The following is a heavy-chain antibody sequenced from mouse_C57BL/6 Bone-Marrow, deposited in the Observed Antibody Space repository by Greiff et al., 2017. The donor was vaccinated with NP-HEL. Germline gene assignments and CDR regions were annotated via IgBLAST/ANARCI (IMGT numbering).Heavy chain of an antibody. J-gene: IGHJ4*01. D-gene: IGHD2-1*01. CDR3: AREGHLLWYPSYAMDY. CDR1: GYTFTSYW. V-gene: IGHV1-64*01. CDR2: IHPNSGST. Sequence: QVQLQQPGAELVKPGASVKLSCKASGYTFTSYWMHWVKLSPGQGLEWIGMIHPNSGSTNYNEKFKSKATLTVDKSSSTAYMQLSSLTSEDSAVYYCAREGHLLWYPSYAMDYWGQGTSVTVSS.